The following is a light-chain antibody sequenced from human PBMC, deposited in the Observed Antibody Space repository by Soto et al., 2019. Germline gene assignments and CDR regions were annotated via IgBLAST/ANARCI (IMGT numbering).Light chain of an antibody. CDR1: QIGSIY. CDR2: SAS. CDR3: HQSYSTPLT. Sequence: DVQMTQSPSSLSASVGDRVTIACRASQIGSIYLNWYEHKPGEAPDLRSSSASSLQTGVASRFRGSGSGTEFTLTNSSLQPEDFATYYCHQSYSTPLTFGGGTKVDI. V-gene: IGKV1-39*01. J-gene: IGKJ4*01.